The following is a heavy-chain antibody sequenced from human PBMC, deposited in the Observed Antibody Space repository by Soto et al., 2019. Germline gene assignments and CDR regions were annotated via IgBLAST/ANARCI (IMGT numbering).Heavy chain of an antibody. J-gene: IGHJ5*02. Sequence: QVQLVQSGAEVKKPGASVKVSCKASGYTFTSYDINWVRQATGQGLEWMGWMNPNSGNTGYAQKFQGRVTMTRNTSIRTAYMELSSLRSEDTAVYYCARGSSYDFWSGFSPFEPWGQGTLVTVS. CDR2: MNPNSGNT. D-gene: IGHD3-3*01. CDR3: ARGSSYDFWSGFSPFEP. CDR1: GYTFTSYD. V-gene: IGHV1-8*01.